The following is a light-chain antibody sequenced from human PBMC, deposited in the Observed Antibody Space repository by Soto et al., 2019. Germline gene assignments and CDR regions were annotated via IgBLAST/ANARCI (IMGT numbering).Light chain of an antibody. J-gene: IGKJ5*01. CDR3: QQYHSDPIT. CDR2: WAS. V-gene: IGKV4-1*01. Sequence: DFVMTQSPDSLAVSLSERATINCRSSQSVLSNADNKNYLAWFRQKPGQPPKLLFYWASTRESGVPDRFSGSGSATDFTLTISSLQAEDVAVYYCQQYHSDPITFGQGTRLEIK. CDR1: QSVLSNADNKNY.